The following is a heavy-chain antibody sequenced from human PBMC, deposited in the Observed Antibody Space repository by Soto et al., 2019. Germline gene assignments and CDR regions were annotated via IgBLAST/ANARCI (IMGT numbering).Heavy chain of an antibody. J-gene: IGHJ6*02. CDR1: GFTFTSSA. CDR3: AADLITMVRGVSYYGMDV. D-gene: IGHD3-10*01. CDR2: IVVGSGNT. Sequence: SVKVSCKASGFTFTSSAVQWVRQARGQRLEWIGWIVVGSGNTNYAQKFQERVTITRDMSTSTAYMELSSLRSEDTAVYYCAADLITMVRGVSYYGMDVWGQGTTVTVS. V-gene: IGHV1-58*01.